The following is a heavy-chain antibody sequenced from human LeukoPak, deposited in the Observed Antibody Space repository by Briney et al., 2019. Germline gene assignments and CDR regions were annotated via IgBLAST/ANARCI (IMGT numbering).Heavy chain of an antibody. J-gene: IGHJ4*02. CDR1: GFIFDNFA. CDR2: ITGSGGST. Sequence: GGSLRLSCAASGFIFDNFAMSWVRQAPGKGLEWVSTITGSGGSTYYADSVKGRFTISRDNSKNTLYLQMNSLRAEDTAVYYCAKGLRDYDSSGYYFDYWGQGTLVTVSS. CDR3: AKGLRDYDSSGYYFDY. V-gene: IGHV3-23*01. D-gene: IGHD3-22*01.